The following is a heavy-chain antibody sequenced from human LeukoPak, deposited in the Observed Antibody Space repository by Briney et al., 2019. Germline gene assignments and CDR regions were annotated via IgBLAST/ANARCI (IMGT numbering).Heavy chain of an antibody. V-gene: IGHV3-9*01. Sequence: GGSLRLSCAASGFTFDDYAMHWVRQAPGKGLEWVSGISWNSGSIGYADSVKGRFTISRDNAKNSLYLQMNSLRAEDTAVYYCARDRREVGVTGPFDYWGQGTLVTVSS. CDR2: ISWNSGSI. CDR1: GFTFDDYA. CDR3: ARDRREVGVTGPFDY. D-gene: IGHD1-26*01. J-gene: IGHJ4*02.